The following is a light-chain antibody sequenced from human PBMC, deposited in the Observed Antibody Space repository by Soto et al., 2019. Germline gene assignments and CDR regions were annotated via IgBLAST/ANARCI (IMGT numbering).Light chain of an antibody. Sequence: QSVLTQPASVSGSPGQSITISCTGTSNDVGSYKFVSWYQQHPVKAPKLMIYEGSKRPSGVSNRFSGSKSGNTASLTISGLQAEDEADYYCCSYAGSSTLVFGGGTKLTVL. J-gene: IGLJ2*01. CDR1: SNDVGSYKF. CDR3: CSYAGSSTLV. CDR2: EGS. V-gene: IGLV2-23*01.